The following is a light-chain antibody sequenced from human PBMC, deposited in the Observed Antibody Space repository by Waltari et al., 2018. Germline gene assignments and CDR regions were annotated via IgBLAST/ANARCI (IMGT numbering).Light chain of an antibody. CDR2: AAS. Sequence: DIRMTQSPPSRPASVGDSVTITCRASQGISSYLNWYQQKPGQAPKLLIYAASSLQSGVPSRFSGSGFGTDFTLTINSLQPEDFAVYFCQQTYSHFRTFGQGTKVDVK. V-gene: IGKV1-39*01. J-gene: IGKJ1*01. CDR3: QQTYSHFRT. CDR1: QGISSY.